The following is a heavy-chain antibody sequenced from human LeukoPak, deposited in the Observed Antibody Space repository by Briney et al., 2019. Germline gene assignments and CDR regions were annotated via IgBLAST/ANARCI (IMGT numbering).Heavy chain of an antibody. CDR1: DDSVTSGNYY. Sequence: SETLSLTCSVADDSVTSGNYYCTWHRQPPGKGLEWVGYVYSSGSTNYNPSLKSRVNISLDKSKKQFSLRLSSVTAADTAVYYCARSASTSGTYYTEDYWGQGTLVTVSS. CDR3: ARSASTSGTYYTEDY. J-gene: IGHJ4*02. CDR2: VYSSGST. V-gene: IGHV4-61*01. D-gene: IGHD3-10*01.